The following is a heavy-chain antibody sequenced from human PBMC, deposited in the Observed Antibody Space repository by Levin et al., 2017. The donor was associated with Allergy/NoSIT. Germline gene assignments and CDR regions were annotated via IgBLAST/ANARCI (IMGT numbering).Heavy chain of an antibody. CDR3: ARDFGWDIVVVVAGAFDI. D-gene: IGHD2-15*01. J-gene: IGHJ3*02. CDR2: ISYDGSNK. V-gene: IGHV3-30-3*01. Sequence: GGSLRLSCAASGFTFSSYAMHWVRQAPGKGLEWVAVISYDGSNKYYADSVKGRFTISRDNSKNTLYLQMNSLRAEDTAVYYCARDFGWDIVVVVAGAFDIWGQGTMVTVSS. CDR1: GFTFSSYA.